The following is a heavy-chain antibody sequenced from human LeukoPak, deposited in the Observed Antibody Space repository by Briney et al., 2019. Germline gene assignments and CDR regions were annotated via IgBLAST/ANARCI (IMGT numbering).Heavy chain of an antibody. Sequence: GGSLRLSCAASGFTFSSYAMSWVRQAPGKGLEWVSVISGSGDSTYSTNSVKGRFTISRDNSKNTLYLQMNRLRAEDTAVYYCAKGVGSGRYYFDYWGQGTLVTVSS. D-gene: IGHD6-19*01. V-gene: IGHV3-23*01. CDR3: AKGVGSGRYYFDY. CDR2: ISGSGDST. CDR1: GFTFSSYA. J-gene: IGHJ4*02.